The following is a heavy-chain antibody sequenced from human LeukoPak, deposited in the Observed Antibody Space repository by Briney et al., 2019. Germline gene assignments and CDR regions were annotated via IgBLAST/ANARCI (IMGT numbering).Heavy chain of an antibody. CDR1: GLTLRNYW. D-gene: IGHD4-11*01. Sequence: GGSLRLSCAASGLTLRNYWMAWVRQAPGKGLERVANINGDGSVTDYVDSEKGRFTISRDNARNSLYLQMNSLSAEDTAVYYCATQDYSNFDYWGRGILVSVSS. CDR3: ATQDYSNFDY. CDR2: INGDGSVT. V-gene: IGHV3-7*01. J-gene: IGHJ4*02.